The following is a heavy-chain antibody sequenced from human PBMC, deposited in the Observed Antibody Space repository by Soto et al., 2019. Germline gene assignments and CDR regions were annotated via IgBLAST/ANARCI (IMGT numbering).Heavy chain of an antibody. D-gene: IGHD2-2*01. CDR3: ARDVIVVPAAMGRNWFDP. J-gene: IGHJ5*02. Sequence: GASVKVSCKASGYTFTSYGISWVRQAPGQGLEWMGWISAYNGNTNYAQKLQGRVTMTTDTSTSTAYMELRSLRSDDTAVYYCARDVIVVPAAMGRNWFDPWGQGTLVTVYS. V-gene: IGHV1-18*01. CDR1: GYTFTSYG. CDR2: ISAYNGNT.